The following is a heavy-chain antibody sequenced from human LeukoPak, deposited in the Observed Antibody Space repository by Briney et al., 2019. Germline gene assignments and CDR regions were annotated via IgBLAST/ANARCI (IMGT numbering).Heavy chain of an antibody. D-gene: IGHD1-26*01. V-gene: IGHV3-48*01. J-gene: IGHJ4*02. CDR3: ARDRKSGEWDLVP. Sequence: GGSLRLSCAASGFTFSSYDMDWVRQAPGKGLEWVSYISGSSRTTYYADSVKGRFIISRDNAKNSLYLQMNSLRAEDTVVYYCARDRKSGEWDLVPWGQGTLVTVSS. CDR2: ISGSSRTT. CDR1: GFTFSSYD.